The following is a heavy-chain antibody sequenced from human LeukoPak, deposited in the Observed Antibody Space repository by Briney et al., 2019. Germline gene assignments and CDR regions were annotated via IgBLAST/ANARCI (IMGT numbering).Heavy chain of an antibody. V-gene: IGHV4-4*02. CDR2: IYHSGST. CDR3: ARTYYDILTGSGPFCDY. CDR1: GGSISSSNW. D-gene: IGHD3-9*01. Sequence: SETLSLTCAVSGGSISSSNWWSWVRQPPGKGLEWIGEIYHSGSTNYNPSLKSRVTISVDKSKNQFSLKLSSVTAADTAVYYCARTYYDILTGSGPFCDYWGQGTLVTVSS. J-gene: IGHJ4*02.